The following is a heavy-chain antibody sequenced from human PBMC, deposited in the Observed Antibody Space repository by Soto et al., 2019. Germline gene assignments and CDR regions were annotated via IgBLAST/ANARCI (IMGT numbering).Heavy chain of an antibody. D-gene: IGHD3-16*01. CDR2: IYYSGST. CDR3: SRVKRYYDYVWGSPRGDAFDI. J-gene: IGHJ3*02. CDR1: GGSISSGGYY. Sequence: SETLSLTCTVSGGSISSGGYYWSWIRQHPGKGLEWIGYIYYSGSTYYNPSLKSRVTISVDTSKNQFSLKLSSVTAADTAVYYCSRVKRYYDYVWGSPRGDAFDIWGQGTTVTVSS. V-gene: IGHV4-31*03.